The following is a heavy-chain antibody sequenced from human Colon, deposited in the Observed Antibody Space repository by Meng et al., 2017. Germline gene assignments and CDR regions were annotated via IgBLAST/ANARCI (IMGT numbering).Heavy chain of an antibody. CDR3: ARANYNYDSTGSLDH. J-gene: IGHJ4*02. CDR1: GGTFRSYG. V-gene: IGHV1-69*13. CDR2: IIPISGKA. D-gene: IGHD3-22*01. Sequence: SVKVSCKASGGTFRSYGMSWVRQAPGQGLEWLGVIIPISGKANSAQKFQGRVTITADESTSTAYMELSSLRFEDTAVYYCARANYNYDSTGSLDHWGQGTLVTVSS.